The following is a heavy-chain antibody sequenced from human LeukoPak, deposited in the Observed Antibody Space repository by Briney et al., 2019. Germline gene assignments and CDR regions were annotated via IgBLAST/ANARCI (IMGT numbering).Heavy chain of an antibody. V-gene: IGHV3-30*18. Sequence: PGGSLRLSCAASGFTFSSYGMHWVRQAPGKGLEWVAVISYDGSINYYADSVKGRFTISRDNSKNTLYLQTNSLRAEDTAVYYCAKDSLPRLAYCGGDCYSLYNWFDPWGQGTLVTVSS. D-gene: IGHD2-21*02. J-gene: IGHJ5*02. CDR2: ISYDGSIN. CDR3: AKDSLPRLAYCGGDCYSLYNWFDP. CDR1: GFTFSSYG.